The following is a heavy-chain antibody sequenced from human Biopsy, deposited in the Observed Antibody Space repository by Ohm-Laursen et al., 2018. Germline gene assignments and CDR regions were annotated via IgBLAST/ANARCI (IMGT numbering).Heavy chain of an antibody. CDR3: AKDWTSQYYYDTMDDY. CDR2: ISPSSAYT. CDR1: GFNFDTYA. J-gene: IGHJ4*02. D-gene: IGHD3-22*01. V-gene: IGHV3-23*01. Sequence: GSLRLSCAASGFNFDTYAMSWVRQAPGRGLECVSIISPSSAYTYYGDSVKGRFTISRDNSRNILYLQMNSLRAEDTAIYYCAKDWTSQYYYDTMDDYWGQGTRVTVSS.